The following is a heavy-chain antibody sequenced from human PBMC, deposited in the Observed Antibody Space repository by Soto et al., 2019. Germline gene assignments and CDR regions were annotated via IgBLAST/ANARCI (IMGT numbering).Heavy chain of an antibody. J-gene: IGHJ4*02. Sequence: GGSLRLSCAASGFTFSSYAMSWVRQAPGKGLEWVSAISGSGGSTYYADSVKGLFTISRDNSKNTLYLQMNSLRAEVTAVYYCAKFRTLHDPYYFDYWGQGTLVTVSS. CDR2: ISGSGGST. CDR1: GFTFSSYA. V-gene: IGHV3-23*01. CDR3: AKFRTLHDPYYFDY. D-gene: IGHD3-16*01.